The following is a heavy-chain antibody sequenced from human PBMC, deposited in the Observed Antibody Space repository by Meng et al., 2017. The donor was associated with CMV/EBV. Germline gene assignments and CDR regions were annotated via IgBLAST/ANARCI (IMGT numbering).Heavy chain of an antibody. Sequence: ASVKVSCKGSGYTFTGYYLHWVRQAPGQGLEWMGWINPNTNGTNYAQKFQGRVSMTRDTSNSIAYMELSRLRSDDTAVYFCARGDCSSTSCYGGYENGMDVWGQGTTVTVSS. CDR1: GYTFTGYY. CDR3: ARGDCSSTSCYGGYENGMDV. J-gene: IGHJ6*02. V-gene: IGHV1-2*02. D-gene: IGHD2-2*01. CDR2: INPNTNGT.